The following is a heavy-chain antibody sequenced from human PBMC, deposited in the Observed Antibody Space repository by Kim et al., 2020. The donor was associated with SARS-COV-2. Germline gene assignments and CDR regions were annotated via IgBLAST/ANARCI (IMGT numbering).Heavy chain of an antibody. J-gene: IGHJ6*02. CDR3: ARGKKHIVVVIAIPYYYYGMDV. CDR2: MNPNSGNT. CDR1: GYTFTSYD. Sequence: ASVKVSCKASGYTFTSYDINWVRQATGQGLEWMGWMNPNSGNTGYAHKFQGRVTMTRNTSISTAYMELSSLRSEDTAVYYCARGKKHIVVVIAIPYYYYGMDVWGQGTTVTVSS. V-gene: IGHV1-8*01. D-gene: IGHD2-21*01.